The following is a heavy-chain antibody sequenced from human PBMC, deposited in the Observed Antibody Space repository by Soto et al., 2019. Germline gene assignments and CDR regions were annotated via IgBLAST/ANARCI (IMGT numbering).Heavy chain of an antibody. CDR3: ARWGIAAAGTYYYYGMDV. CDR2: INHSGST. CDR1: GGSFSCYY. Sequence: SETLSLTCAVYGGSFSCYYWSWIRQPPGKGLEWIGEINHSGSTNYNPSLKRRVTISVDTSKTQFSLKLSSVTAADTAVYYCARWGIAAAGTYYYYGMDVWGQGTTVTVSS. J-gene: IGHJ6*02. V-gene: IGHV4-34*01. D-gene: IGHD6-13*01.